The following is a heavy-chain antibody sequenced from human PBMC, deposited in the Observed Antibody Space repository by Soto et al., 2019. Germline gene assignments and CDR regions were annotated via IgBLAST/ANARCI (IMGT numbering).Heavy chain of an antibody. D-gene: IGHD6-6*01. CDR3: ALDSSSSHGGLYYYAMDV. Sequence: QVQLQESGPGLVKPSGTLSLTCAVSGGSISSSNWWSWVRQPPGKGLEWIGEIYHSGSTNYNPSLKSRVTLSVDKSKNQFSMKLSSVTAADTAVYYCALDSSSSHGGLYYYAMDVWGQGTTVTVSS. J-gene: IGHJ6*02. CDR2: IYHSGST. V-gene: IGHV4-4*02. CDR1: GGSISSSNW.